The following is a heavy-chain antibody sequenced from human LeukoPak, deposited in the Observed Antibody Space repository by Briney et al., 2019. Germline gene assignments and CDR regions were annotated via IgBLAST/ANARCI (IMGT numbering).Heavy chain of an antibody. CDR3: GRDLGLLRWSVDY. J-gene: IGHJ4*02. CDR2: IYSGGST. Sequence: GGSLRLSCAASGFTVSSNFMSWVRQAPGKGLEWVSVIYSGGSTYYADSVKGRFTISRDNSKNTLYLQMHSLRAEDMAVYYCGRDLGLLRWSVDYWGQGTLVTVSS. V-gene: IGHV3-66*01. D-gene: IGHD4-23*01. CDR1: GFTVSSNF.